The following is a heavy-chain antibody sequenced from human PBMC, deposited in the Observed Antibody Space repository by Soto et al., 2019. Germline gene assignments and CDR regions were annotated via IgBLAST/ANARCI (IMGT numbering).Heavy chain of an antibody. Sequence: PETRCLRCTGSGGSITKTTYYLCWILHPPGKGLEWIGTIHYSGTTYYNPSLKSRVTISVDTSKNQLSLKLNSMTAADTAVFYCGRQYFDGSRHYPDYCGQGT. CDR2: IHYSGTT. CDR3: GRQYFDGSRHYPDY. V-gene: IGHV4-39*01. J-gene: IGHJ4*02. CDR1: GGSITKTTYY. D-gene: IGHD3-22*01.